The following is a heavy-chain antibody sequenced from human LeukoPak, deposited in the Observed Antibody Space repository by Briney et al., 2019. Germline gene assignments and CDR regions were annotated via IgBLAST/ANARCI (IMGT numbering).Heavy chain of an antibody. CDR2: INSSGGFT. Sequence: ASVKVSCKASGYTFTSYYIHWVRQAPGQGLEWMGIINSSGGFTSYIQKFQGRVTMTRDTSTSTVYMELSSLRSEDTAVYYCARGSGSSNYLADYWGRGTLVTVSS. D-gene: IGHD6-13*01. J-gene: IGHJ4*02. CDR3: ARGSGSSNYLADY. CDR1: GYTFTSYY. V-gene: IGHV1-46*01.